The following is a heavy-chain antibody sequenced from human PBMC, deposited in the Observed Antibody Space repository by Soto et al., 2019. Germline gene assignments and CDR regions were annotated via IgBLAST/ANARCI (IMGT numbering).Heavy chain of an antibody. CDR1: GGSISSYY. CDR2: IYYSGST. Sequence: QVQLQESGPGLVKPSETLSLTCTVSGGSISSYYWSWIRQPPGKGLEWIGYIYYSGSTNYNPSLKSLVTISVDPSKNQFSLKLSSVTAADTAVYYCASQGYWGQGTLVTVSS. CDR3: ASQGY. J-gene: IGHJ4*02. V-gene: IGHV4-59*08.